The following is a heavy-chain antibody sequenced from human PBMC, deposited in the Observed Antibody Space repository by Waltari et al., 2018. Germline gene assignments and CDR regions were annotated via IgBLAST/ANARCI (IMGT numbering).Heavy chain of an antibody. CDR3: AKVETSVTTYDGFDV. D-gene: IGHD4-17*01. CDR1: GFPFRSFG. CDR2: IEYNGNNK. J-gene: IGHJ3*01. V-gene: IGHV3-30*02. Sequence: QVQLVESGGGVVQPGGSLRPSCAASGFPFRSFGMHWVRQAPGKGLEWVAFIEYNGNNKYYSDSAKGRFTISRDSSKNTLYLQMNSLRVEDTALYYCAKVETSVTTYDGFDVWGQGTMVTVSS.